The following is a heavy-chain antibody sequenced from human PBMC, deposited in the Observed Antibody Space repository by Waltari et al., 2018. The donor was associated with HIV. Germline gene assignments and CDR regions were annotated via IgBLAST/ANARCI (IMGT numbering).Heavy chain of an antibody. D-gene: IGHD3-22*01. CDR1: GASISDHY. J-gene: IGHJ4*02. CDR2: VHYTGTT. V-gene: IGHV4-59*11. CDR3: ARVKAYYYDNSGFYFFDY. Sequence: QVHLQESGPGLVKPSETLSLTCSVSGASISDHYWSWIRQTPGKGLEWIGNVHYTGTTKYYPALMSRVAISVDTSQAQFSRRLNSVTAADTAVYYCARVKAYYYDNSGFYFFDYWGRGSLVTVSS.